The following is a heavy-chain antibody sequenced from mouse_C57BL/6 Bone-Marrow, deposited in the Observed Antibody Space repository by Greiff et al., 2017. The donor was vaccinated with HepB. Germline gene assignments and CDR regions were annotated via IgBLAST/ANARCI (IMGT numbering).Heavy chain of an antibody. J-gene: IGHJ1*03. CDR2: INPSTGGT. D-gene: IGHD1-1*01. CDR1: GYSFTGYY. V-gene: IGHV1-42*01. CDR3: ARITTVVPHWYFDV. Sequence: VHVKQSGPELVKPGASVKISCKASGYSFTGYYMNWVKQSPEKSLEWIGEINPSTGGTTYNQKFKAKATLTVDKSSSTAYMQLKSLTSEDSAVYYSARITTVVPHWYFDVWGTGTTVTVSS.